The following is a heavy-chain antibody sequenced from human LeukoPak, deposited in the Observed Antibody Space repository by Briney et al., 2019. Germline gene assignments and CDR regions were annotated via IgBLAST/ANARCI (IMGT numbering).Heavy chain of an antibody. J-gene: IGHJ4*02. V-gene: IGHV7-4-1*02. CDR3: ARDMNFYDSSGYYYGSFY. CDR2: INTNTGNP. Sequence: ASVKVSCKASGYTFTSYAMNWVRQAPGQGLEWMGWINTNTGNPTYAQGFTGRFVFSLDTSVSTAYLQISSLKAEDTAVYYCARDMNFYDSSGYYYGSFYWGQGTLVTVSS. CDR1: GYTFTSYA. D-gene: IGHD3-22*01.